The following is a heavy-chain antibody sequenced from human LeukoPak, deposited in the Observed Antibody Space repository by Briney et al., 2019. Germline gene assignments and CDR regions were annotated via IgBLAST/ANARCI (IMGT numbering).Heavy chain of an antibody. CDR1: GFTFSSYS. CDR2: ISGSSSYI. J-gene: IGHJ3*02. CDR3: ARDKDDSSGYQAFDI. Sequence: GSLRLSCAASGFTFSSYSMNWVRQAPGKGLEWVSSISGSSSYIYYADSVRGRFTISRDNAKNSLYLQMNSLRAEDTAVYYCARDKDDSSGYQAFDIWGQGTMVTVSS. D-gene: IGHD3-22*01. V-gene: IGHV3-21*01.